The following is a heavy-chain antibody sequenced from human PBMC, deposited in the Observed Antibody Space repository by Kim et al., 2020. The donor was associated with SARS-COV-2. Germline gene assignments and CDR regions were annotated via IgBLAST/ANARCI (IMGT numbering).Heavy chain of an antibody. Sequence: GESLKISCKGSGYSFTSYWIGWVRQMPGKGLEWMGIIYPGDSDTRYSPSYQGQVTIPADKPISTAYLQWRSLKATDTAMYYCARGGRRFGSGWDDAFDIWGQGTMGTVSS. J-gene: IGHJ3*02. V-gene: IGHV5-51*04. CDR1: GYSFTSYW. D-gene: IGHD6-19*01. CDR3: ARGGRRFGSGWDDAFDI. CDR2: IYPGDSDT.